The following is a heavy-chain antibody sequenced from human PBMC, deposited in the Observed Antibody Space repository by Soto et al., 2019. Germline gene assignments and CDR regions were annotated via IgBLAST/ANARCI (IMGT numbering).Heavy chain of an antibody. D-gene: IGHD2-8*01. CDR3: ASTWVYGNYSMED. Sequence: SETLSLTCTVSGGSISSGGYYWSWIRQHPGKGLEWIGYIYYSGSTYYNPSLKSRVTISVDTSKNQFSLKLSSVTAADPAVYYCASTWVYGNYSMEDWGQGTTATVSS. CDR1: GGSISSGGYY. V-gene: IGHV4-31*03. J-gene: IGHJ6*02. CDR2: IYYSGST.